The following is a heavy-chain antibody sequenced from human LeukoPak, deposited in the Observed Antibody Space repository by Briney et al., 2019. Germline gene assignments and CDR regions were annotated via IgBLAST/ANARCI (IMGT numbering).Heavy chain of an antibody. CDR3: AKDGTIMITFGGVIA. CDR2: IRYDGSNK. CDR1: GFTFSSYG. J-gene: IGHJ5*02. V-gene: IGHV3-30*02. D-gene: IGHD3-16*02. Sequence: PGGSLRLSCAASGFTFSSYGMHWVRQAQGKGLEWVAFIRYDGSNKYYADSVKGRFTISRDNSKNTLYLQMNSLRAEDTAVYYCAKDGTIMITFGGVIAWGQGTLVTVSS.